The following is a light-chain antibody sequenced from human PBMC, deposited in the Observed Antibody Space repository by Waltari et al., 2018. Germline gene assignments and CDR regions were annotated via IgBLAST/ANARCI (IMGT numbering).Light chain of an antibody. CDR3: QQYSNWPYT. CDR1: QSVSSN. J-gene: IGKJ2*01. Sequence: EIVMTQSPATLSVSPGERATLSCRASQSVSSNLAWYQQKPGQALRLLIYGASTRATGIPGRFGGSGSGTEFTLTISRLQSEDFVVYYCQQYSNWPYTFGQGTKLEIK. CDR2: GAS. V-gene: IGKV3-15*01.